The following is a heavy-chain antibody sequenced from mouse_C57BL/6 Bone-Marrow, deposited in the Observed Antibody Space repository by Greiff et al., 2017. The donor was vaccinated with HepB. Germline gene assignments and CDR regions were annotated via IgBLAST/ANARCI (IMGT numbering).Heavy chain of an antibody. Sequence: QVQLQQSGAELARPGASVKLSCKASGYTFTSYGISWVKQRTGQGLEWIGEIYPRSGNTYYNEKFKGKATLTADKSSSTAYMELRSLTSEDSAVYVCAREGYGNYKIYAYWGQGTLVTVSA. D-gene: IGHD2-1*01. V-gene: IGHV1-81*01. CDR3: AREGYGNYKIYAY. J-gene: IGHJ3*01. CDR1: GYTFTSYG. CDR2: IYPRSGNT.